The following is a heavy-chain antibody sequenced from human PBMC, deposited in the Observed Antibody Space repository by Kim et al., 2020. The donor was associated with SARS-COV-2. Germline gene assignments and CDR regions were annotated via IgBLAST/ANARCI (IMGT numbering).Heavy chain of an antibody. D-gene: IGHD3-3*01. Sequence: ASVKVSCKASGYTFTSYYMHWVRQAPGQGLEWMGIINPSGGSTSYAQKFQGRVTMTRDTSTSTVYMELSSLRSEDTAVYYCARDSVTIFGVVIKPLGSYNWFDPWGQGTLVTVSS. CDR2: INPSGGST. V-gene: IGHV1-46*01. J-gene: IGHJ5*02. CDR1: GYTFTSYY. CDR3: ARDSVTIFGVVIKPLGSYNWFDP.